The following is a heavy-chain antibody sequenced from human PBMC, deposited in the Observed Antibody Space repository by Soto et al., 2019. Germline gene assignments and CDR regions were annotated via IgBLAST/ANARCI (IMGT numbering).Heavy chain of an antibody. Sequence: QVQLVQSGAEVKKPGSSVKVSCKASGGTFSSYAISWVRQAPGQGLEWMGGIILIFGTANYAQKFQGRVRMTPAEATTPAYLERGSLRSEDPAVYYGAGGRLEYCGGGRCSNRPWFDPWGQGTLVTVSS. V-gene: IGHV1-69*01. CDR3: AGGRLEYCGGGRCSNRPWFDP. CDR2: IILIFGTA. D-gene: IGHD2-15*01. J-gene: IGHJ5*02. CDR1: GGTFSSYA.